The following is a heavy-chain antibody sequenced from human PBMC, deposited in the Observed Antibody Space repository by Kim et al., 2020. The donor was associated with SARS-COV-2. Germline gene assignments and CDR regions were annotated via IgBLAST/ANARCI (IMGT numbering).Heavy chain of an antibody. Sequence: RYYADSVGGRFTISRDNDKNSLYLQMNSLRAEDTAVYYCARGPNYSPFDYWGQGTLVTVSS. CDR2: R. CDR3: ARGPNYSPFDY. J-gene: IGHJ4*02. V-gene: IGHV3-48*03. D-gene: IGHD4-4*01.